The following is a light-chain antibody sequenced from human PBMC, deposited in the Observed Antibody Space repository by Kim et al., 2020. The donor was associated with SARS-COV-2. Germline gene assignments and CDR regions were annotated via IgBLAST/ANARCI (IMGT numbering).Light chain of an antibody. Sequence: ATINCKSSQSLLYSSNNKDYLAWYQQQPGQPPKLLIYWASTRESGVPDLFSGSGSGTDFTLTISSLQAEDVAVYYCQQYYTTPRTFGQGTKLEI. CDR2: WAS. CDR1: QSLLYSSNNKDY. J-gene: IGKJ2*02. CDR3: QQYYTTPRT. V-gene: IGKV4-1*01.